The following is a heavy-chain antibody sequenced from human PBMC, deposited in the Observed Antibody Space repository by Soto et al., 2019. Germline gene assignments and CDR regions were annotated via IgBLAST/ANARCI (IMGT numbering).Heavy chain of an antibody. D-gene: IGHD5-18*01. J-gene: IGHJ5*02. CDR1: GGSIRSGDYY. CDR3: ARDRFSGAMAS. CDR2: IYYSGST. Sequence: SETLSLTCTVSGGSIRSGDYYWSWIRQPPGKGLEWIGYIYYSGSTYYNPSLKSRVTISVDTSKNQFSLKLSSVTAADTAVYYCARDRFSGAMASWGQGTLVTISS. V-gene: IGHV4-30-4*01.